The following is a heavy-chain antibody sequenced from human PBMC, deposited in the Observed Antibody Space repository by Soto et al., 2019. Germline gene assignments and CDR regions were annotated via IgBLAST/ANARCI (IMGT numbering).Heavy chain of an antibody. Sequence: QVQLVQSGAEVKKPGSSVKVSCKASGGTFSSYAISWVRQAPGQGLESMGGIIPIFGTANYAQKFQGRVTITADKSTSTAYMELSSLRSEDTAVYYCARAYCSSTSCYRQDWFDPWGQGTLVTVSS. V-gene: IGHV1-69*06. D-gene: IGHD2-2*02. J-gene: IGHJ5*02. CDR2: IIPIFGTA. CDR3: ARAYCSSTSCYRQDWFDP. CDR1: GGTFSSYA.